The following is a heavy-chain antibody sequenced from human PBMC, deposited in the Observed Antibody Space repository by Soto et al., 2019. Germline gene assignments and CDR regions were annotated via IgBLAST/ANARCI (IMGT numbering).Heavy chain of an antibody. J-gene: IGHJ3*02. V-gene: IGHV2-70*01. CDR2: IDWDDDK. Sequence: SGPTLVNPTQALTLTCTVSGFSLSTSGMCVSWIRQPPGKALEWLALIDWDDDKYYSTSLKTRLTISKDTSKNQVVLTMTNMDPVDTATYYCARNSGYYPNDAFYIWGQGTMVT. CDR1: GFSLSTSGMC. D-gene: IGHD3-22*01. CDR3: ARNSGYYPNDAFYI.